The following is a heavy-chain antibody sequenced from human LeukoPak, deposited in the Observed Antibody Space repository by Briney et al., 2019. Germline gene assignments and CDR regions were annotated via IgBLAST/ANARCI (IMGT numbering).Heavy chain of an antibody. CDR2: IRSSSSTI. CDR3: ARYGAVRGGHAAFDI. CDR1: GFTFSSYD. D-gene: IGHD3-10*01. J-gene: IGHJ3*02. Sequence: SGGSLRLSCAASGFTFSSYDMNWVLQAPGRGLEWVSYIRSSSSTIYYADSVKGRFTISRDNAKNSLYLQMNSLRAEDTAVYYCARYGAVRGGHAAFDIWGQGTVVTVSS. V-gene: IGHV3-48*01.